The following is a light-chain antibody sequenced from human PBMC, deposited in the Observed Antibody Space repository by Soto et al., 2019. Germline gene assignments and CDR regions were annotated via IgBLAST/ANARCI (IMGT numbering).Light chain of an antibody. J-gene: IGKJ1*01. Sequence: EIVITQSPATLSVSPGEGATVSCRASQTGDSRYLAWYQQKRGQAPRLLIYAASSRATGVPDRFSGSGSGTDFTLTISRLEPEDFAVYYCQQYGSSGTFGQGTKVDIK. CDR2: AAS. V-gene: IGKV3-20*01. CDR1: QTGDSRY. CDR3: QQYGSSGT.